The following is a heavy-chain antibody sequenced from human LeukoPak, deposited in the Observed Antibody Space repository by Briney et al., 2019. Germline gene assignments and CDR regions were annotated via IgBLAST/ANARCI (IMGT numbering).Heavy chain of an antibody. V-gene: IGHV3-30-3*01. Sequence: GGSLRLSCAASGFTFSSYAMHWVRQAPGKGLEWVAVISYDGSNKYYADSVKGRFTISRDNSKNTLYLQMNSLRAEDTAVYYCARAPPTYYYDSSGYYWDYWGQGTLVTVSS. CDR1: GFTFSSYA. CDR3: ARAPPTYYYDSSGYYWDY. J-gene: IGHJ4*02. CDR2: ISYDGSNK. D-gene: IGHD3-22*01.